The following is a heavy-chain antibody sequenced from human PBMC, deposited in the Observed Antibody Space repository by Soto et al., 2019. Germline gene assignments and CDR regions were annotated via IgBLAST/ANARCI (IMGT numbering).Heavy chain of an antibody. Sequence: GGSLRLSYAASGFTFSSYSMNWVRQAPGKGLEWVSSISSSSSYIYYADSVKGRFTISRDNAKNSLYLQMNSLRAEDTAVYYCASVPHYYDSSGYYYAAFDIWGQGTMVTVSS. CDR1: GFTFSSYS. V-gene: IGHV3-21*01. D-gene: IGHD3-22*01. CDR3: ASVPHYYDSSGYYYAAFDI. J-gene: IGHJ3*02. CDR2: ISSSSSYI.